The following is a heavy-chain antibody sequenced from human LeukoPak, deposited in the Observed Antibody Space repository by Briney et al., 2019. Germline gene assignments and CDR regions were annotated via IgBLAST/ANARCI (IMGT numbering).Heavy chain of an antibody. Sequence: GGSLRLSCAASGFTFSSYSVKWVRQAPGKGLEWVSYISSSSSTIYYADSVKGRFTISRDNAKNSLYLEMNSLRAEDTAVYYCARDGGYCTKGVCYLDYWGQGTLVTVSS. J-gene: IGHJ4*02. V-gene: IGHV3-48*04. CDR2: ISSSSSTI. D-gene: IGHD2-8*01. CDR3: ARDGGYCTKGVCYLDY. CDR1: GFTFSSYS.